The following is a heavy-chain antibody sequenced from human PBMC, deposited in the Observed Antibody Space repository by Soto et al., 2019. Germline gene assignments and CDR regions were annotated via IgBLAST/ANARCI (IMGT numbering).Heavy chain of an antibody. CDR2: ISAYNGNT. D-gene: IGHD3-22*01. Sequence: ASVKVSCKASGYTFTSYGISWVRQAPGQGLEWMGWISAYNGNTNYAQKLQGRVTMTTDTSTGTAYMELRSLRSDDTAVYYCARDTGWDYYDSSGYTYYFDYWGQGTLLTVYS. CDR1: GYTFTSYG. J-gene: IGHJ4*02. V-gene: IGHV1-18*04. CDR3: ARDTGWDYYDSSGYTYYFDY.